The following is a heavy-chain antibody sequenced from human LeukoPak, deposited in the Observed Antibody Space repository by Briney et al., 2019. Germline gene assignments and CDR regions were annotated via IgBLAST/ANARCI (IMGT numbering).Heavy chain of an antibody. CDR2: ISPSGGIT. Sequence: GGTLRLSCGASGFTFSSHGMNWVRQAPGKGLEWVSGISPSGGITYYTDSVKGRFTISRDNSKNTLYLQMNSLRAEDTAVYYCAKETSRIGGSMASFDYWGQGTLVTVSS. CDR1: GFTFSSHG. V-gene: IGHV3-23*01. CDR3: AKETSRIGGSMASFDY. J-gene: IGHJ4*02. D-gene: IGHD1-26*01.